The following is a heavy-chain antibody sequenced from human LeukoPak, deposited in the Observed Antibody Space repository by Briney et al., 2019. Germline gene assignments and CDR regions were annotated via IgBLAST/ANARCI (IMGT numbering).Heavy chain of an antibody. D-gene: IGHD3-10*01. V-gene: IGHV3-15*01. CDR1: GFTFSNAR. CDR3: TTYGSVSYYYYGMDV. Sequence: GGSLRLSCAASGFTFSNARMSWVRQAPGKGLEWVGRIKSKTDGGTTDYAAPVKGRFTISRDDSKNTLYLQMNSLKTEDTAVYYCTTYGSVSYYYYGMDVWGKGTTVTVSS. J-gene: IGHJ6*04. CDR2: IKSKTDGGTT.